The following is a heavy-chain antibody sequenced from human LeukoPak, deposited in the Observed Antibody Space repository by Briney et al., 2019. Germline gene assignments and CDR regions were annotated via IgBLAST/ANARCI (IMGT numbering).Heavy chain of an antibody. J-gene: IGHJ3*02. Sequence: QPGRSLRLSCAASGFTFSSYAMHWVRQAPGKGLEWVAVISYDGSNKYYADSVKGRFTISRDNSKNTLYLQMNSLRAEDTAVYYCANLAVAGIGADAFDIWGQGTMVTVSS. D-gene: IGHD6-19*01. V-gene: IGHV3-30-3*01. CDR1: GFTFSSYA. CDR2: ISYDGSNK. CDR3: ANLAVAGIGADAFDI.